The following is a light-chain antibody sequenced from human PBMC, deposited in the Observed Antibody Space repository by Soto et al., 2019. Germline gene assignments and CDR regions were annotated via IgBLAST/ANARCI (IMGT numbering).Light chain of an antibody. J-gene: IGKJ2*01. Sequence: DIQMTQSPSTLSASVGDRVTITCRASQSISSWLAWYQQKPGKAPKLLIYKASSLESGVPSRFSGSGAWAEFTLTISNLQPDDFATCYCQQYNSYSPYTFGQGTKLEIK. CDR3: QQYNSYSPYT. V-gene: IGKV1-5*03. CDR1: QSISSW. CDR2: KAS.